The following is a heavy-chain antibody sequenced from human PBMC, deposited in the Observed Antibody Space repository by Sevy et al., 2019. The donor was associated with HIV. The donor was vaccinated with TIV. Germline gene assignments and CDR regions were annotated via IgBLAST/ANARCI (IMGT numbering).Heavy chain of an antibody. J-gene: IGHJ6*02. CDR3: ARNGGERISVVRHIYYYYHGMDV. D-gene: IGHD3-10*01. CDR1: GFTFSDYY. Sequence: GGSLRLSCAASGFTFSDYYMTWIRQAPGKGLEWISYISSSADTISYADSVKGRFTISRDDAKNLLYLQMNSLRAEDTAEYFCARNGGERISVVRHIYYYYHGMDVWGQGTTVTVSS. CDR2: ISSSADTI. V-gene: IGHV3-11*01.